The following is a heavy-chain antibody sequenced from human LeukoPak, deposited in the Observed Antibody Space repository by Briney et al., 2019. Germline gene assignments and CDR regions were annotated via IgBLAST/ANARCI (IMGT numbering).Heavy chain of an antibody. V-gene: IGHV4-30-4*01. CDR3: ARDHILTGEFDY. D-gene: IGHD3-9*01. CDR1: GGSISSYY. J-gene: IGHJ4*02. CDR2: IYYSGST. Sequence: PSETLSLTCTVSGGSISSYYWSWIRQPPGKGLEWIGYIYYSGSTYFNPSLKSRVTISVDTSKNQFSLKLNSVTAADTAVYYCARDHILTGEFDYWGRGTLVTVSS.